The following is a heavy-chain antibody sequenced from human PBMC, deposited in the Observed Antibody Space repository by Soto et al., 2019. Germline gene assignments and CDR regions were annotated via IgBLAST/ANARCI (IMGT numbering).Heavy chain of an antibody. CDR3: ARDEYSSSWLTH. V-gene: IGHV4-31*03. D-gene: IGHD6-13*01. CDR2: IYYSGST. J-gene: IGHJ4*02. Sequence: PSETLSLTCTFSGGSISSGGYYWSWIRQHPGKGLEWIGYIYYSGSTYYNPSLKSRVTISVDTSKNQFSLKLSSVTAADTAVYYCARDEYSSSWLTHWGQGTLVTVSS. CDR1: GGSISSGGYY.